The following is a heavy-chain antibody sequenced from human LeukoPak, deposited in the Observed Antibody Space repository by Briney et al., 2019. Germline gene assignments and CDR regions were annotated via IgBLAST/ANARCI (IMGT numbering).Heavy chain of an antibody. D-gene: IGHD2-2*01. V-gene: IGHV3-23*01. Sequence: QTGGSLRLSCAASGFTFSSYAMSWVRQAPGKGLEWVSAISGSGGSTYYADSVKGRFTISRDNSKNTLYLQMNSLRAEDTAVYYCAKGGRDCSNTSCWFRGYSGYDEYFDYWGQGTLVTVSS. J-gene: IGHJ4*02. CDR3: AKGGRDCSNTSCWFRGYSGYDEYFDY. CDR1: GFTFSSYA. CDR2: ISGSGGST.